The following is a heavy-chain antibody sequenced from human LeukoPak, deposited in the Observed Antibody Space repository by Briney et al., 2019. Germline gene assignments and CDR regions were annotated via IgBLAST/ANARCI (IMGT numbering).Heavy chain of an antibody. CDR2: TYYRSKWKN. CDR3: AGNTGSPFDY. CDR1: GDSVSSNSAA. D-gene: IGHD1-26*01. J-gene: IGHJ4*02. Sequence: SQTLSLTCAISGDSVSSNSAAWNWIRQSPSRGLEWLGRTYYRSKWKNDYAVSVKSRIIINPDTSKNQFSLQLKSVTPEDSAIYYCAGNTGSPFDYWGQGTLVTVSS. V-gene: IGHV6-1*01.